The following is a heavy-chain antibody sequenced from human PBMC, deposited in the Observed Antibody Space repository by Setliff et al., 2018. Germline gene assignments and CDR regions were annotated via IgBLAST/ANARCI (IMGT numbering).Heavy chain of an antibody. J-gene: IGHJ4*02. Sequence: ASVKVSCKASGYSFLSYGITWVRQAPGQGLEWMGWISAQDGNTIYARKFQGRVTMTADTSTTTAYLELTSLRYDDTAVYYCVRGPGPSVVVAIPFDHWGQGSPVTVSS. CDR2: ISAQDGNT. CDR3: VRGPGPSVVVAIPFDH. V-gene: IGHV1-18*01. CDR1: GYSFLSYG. D-gene: IGHD3-22*01.